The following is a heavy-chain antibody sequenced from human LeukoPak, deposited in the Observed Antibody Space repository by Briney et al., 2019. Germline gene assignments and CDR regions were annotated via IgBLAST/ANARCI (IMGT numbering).Heavy chain of an antibody. D-gene: IGHD1-14*01. CDR1: GGSISSSSAY. Sequence: PSETLSLTCTVSGGSISSSSAYWGWIRQPPGKGLEWIGSIYYSKNTYYNPSLKSRVTISADTSKNQFSLKLSSVTAADTAVYYCAGMRITTPTVRTLDYWGQGTLVTVSS. CDR2: IYYSKNT. V-gene: IGHV4-39*07. CDR3: AGMRITTPTVRTLDY. J-gene: IGHJ4*02.